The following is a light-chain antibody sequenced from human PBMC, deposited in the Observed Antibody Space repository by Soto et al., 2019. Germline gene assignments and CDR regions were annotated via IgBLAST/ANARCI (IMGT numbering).Light chain of an antibody. CDR3: QSFESTNLYV. Sequence: NFMLTQPRSVSESPGKTVSISCTRRGGSIANNYVQWYQQRPGSAPTTVIFENKERPSGVPDRFSGSIDRSSNSASLTISGLKTEDEADYFCQSFESTNLYVLGTGTKVTVL. V-gene: IGLV6-57*04. J-gene: IGLJ1*01. CDR1: GGSIANNY. CDR2: ENK.